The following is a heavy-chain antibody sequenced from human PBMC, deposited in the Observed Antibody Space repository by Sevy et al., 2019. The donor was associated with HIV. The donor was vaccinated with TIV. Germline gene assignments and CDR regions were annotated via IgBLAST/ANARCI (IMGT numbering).Heavy chain of an antibody. V-gene: IGHV4-59*01. J-gene: IGHJ6*02. CDR2: IYYSGRT. CDR1: GGSISSYY. Sequence: SETLSLTCTVSGGSISSYYWNWIRQPPGKGLEWIGYIYYSGRTNYNPSLKSRFTISVDTSKNQFSLKLSSVTAADTAVYYCARAGGSTDWGMDVWGQGTTVTVSS. CDR3: ARAGGSTDWGMDV. D-gene: IGHD2-2*01.